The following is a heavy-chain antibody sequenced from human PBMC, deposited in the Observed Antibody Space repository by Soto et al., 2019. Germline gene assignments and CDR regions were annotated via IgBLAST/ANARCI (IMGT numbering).Heavy chain of an antibody. D-gene: IGHD3-10*01. V-gene: IGHV1-3*01. CDR1: GDGFTSYA. CDR2: INAGNGNT. J-gene: IGHJ4*02. CDR3: ATGYYFDY. Sequence: SVKGSFKAAGDGFTSYARHWVRQAPGQRLEWMGWINAGNGNTKYSQKFQGRVTITRDTSASTAYMELSSLRSEDTAVYYCATGYYFDYWGQGPLVTVSS.